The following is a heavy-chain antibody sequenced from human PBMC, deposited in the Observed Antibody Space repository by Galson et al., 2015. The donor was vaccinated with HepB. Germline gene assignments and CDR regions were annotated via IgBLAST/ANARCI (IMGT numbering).Heavy chain of an antibody. CDR2: IRSKAYGGTT. Sequence: SLRLSCAASGFTFGDYALSWFRQAPGRGLECVGFIRSKAYGGTTEYAASVKGRFIISRDDSKSIAYLQMNSLKTEDTAVYYCTRDQTQDYYSSGSSGYWGQGTLVTVSS. D-gene: IGHD3-10*01. CDR3: TRDQTQDYYSSGSSGY. CDR1: GFTFGDYA. V-gene: IGHV3-49*03. J-gene: IGHJ4*02.